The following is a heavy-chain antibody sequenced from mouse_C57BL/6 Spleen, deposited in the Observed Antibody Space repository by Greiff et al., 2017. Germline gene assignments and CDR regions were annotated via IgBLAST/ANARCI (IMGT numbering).Heavy chain of an antibody. Sequence: VQLQQSGPELVKPGASVKISCKASGYAFSSYWMNWVKQRPGKGLEWIGRIYPGDGDTNYNGKFKGTATLPADKSSITADMQLCSLTSEDSAVDFCAREVGKARRHYFDYWGQGTTLTVSS. V-gene: IGHV1-82*01. J-gene: IGHJ2*01. D-gene: IGHD1-1*02. CDR2: IYPGDGDT. CDR1: GYAFSSYW. CDR3: AREVGKARRHYFDY.